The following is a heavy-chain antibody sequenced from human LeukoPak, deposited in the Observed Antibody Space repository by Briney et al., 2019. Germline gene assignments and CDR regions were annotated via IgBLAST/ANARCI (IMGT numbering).Heavy chain of an antibody. V-gene: IGHV3-30-3*01. CDR3: ARDRITMIVGGSNFDY. J-gene: IGHJ4*02. CDR1: GFTFSSYA. Sequence: GSLRLSCAASGFTFSSYAMHWVRQAPGKGLEWVAVISYDGSNKYYADSVKGRFTISRDNSKNTLYLQMNSLRAEDTAVYYCARDRITMIVGGSNFDYWGQGTLVTVSS. CDR2: ISYDGSNK. D-gene: IGHD3-22*01.